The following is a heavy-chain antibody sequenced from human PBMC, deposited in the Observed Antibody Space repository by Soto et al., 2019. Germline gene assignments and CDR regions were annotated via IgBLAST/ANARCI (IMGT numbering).Heavy chain of an antibody. J-gene: IGHJ6*02. CDR3: ARSGRNAYYNMDV. D-gene: IGHD1-26*01. CDR1: ADTFTRYY. V-gene: IGHV1-46*01. CDR2: INPNGGST. Sequence: VSVKGSCNAPADTFTRYYVHWVRQAPGHGLEWMGIINPNGGSTRFAQTFQGRITMTTDTSTSTVYMELRSLKASDTATYYCARSGRNAYYNMDVWGQGTTVNVSS.